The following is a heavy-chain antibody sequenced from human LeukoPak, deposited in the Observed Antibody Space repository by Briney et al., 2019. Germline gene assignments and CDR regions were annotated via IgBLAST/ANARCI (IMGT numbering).Heavy chain of an antibody. J-gene: IGHJ4*02. Sequence: SETLSLTCAVSGGSISSGGYSWSWLRQPPGKGLEWIGYIYHSGSTYYNPSLKSRVTISVDRSKNQFSLKLSSVTAADTAVYYCARADGDETFDYWGQGTLVTVSS. CDR2: IYHSGST. D-gene: IGHD4-17*01. CDR1: GGSISSGGYS. V-gene: IGHV4-30-2*01. CDR3: ARADGDETFDY.